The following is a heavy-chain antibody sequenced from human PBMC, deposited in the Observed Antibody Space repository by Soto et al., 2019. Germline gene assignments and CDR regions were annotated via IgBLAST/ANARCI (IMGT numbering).Heavy chain of an antibody. V-gene: IGHV2-5*02. Sequence: QITLKESGPTLVKPTQTLTLTCTFSGFSLSSSGVGVGWIRQPPGKALEWLALIYWDDDKRYRASLKSRLTIXKXXSKNQVVLTMTTMDPVDTGTYYCARNYYLHRCFDPWGQGTLVTVSS. D-gene: IGHD1-26*01. CDR1: GFSLSSSGVG. J-gene: IGHJ5*02. CDR3: ARNYYLHRCFDP. CDR2: IYWDDDK.